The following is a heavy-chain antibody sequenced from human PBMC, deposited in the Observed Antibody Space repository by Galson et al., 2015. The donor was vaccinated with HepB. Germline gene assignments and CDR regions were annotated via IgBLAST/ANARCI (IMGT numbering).Heavy chain of an antibody. Sequence: SLRLSCAASGFTFSSYAMHWVRQAPGKGLEWVAVISYDGSNKYYADSVKGRFTISGDNSKNTLYLQMNSLRAEDTAVYYCARASGNWFDPWGQGTLVTVSS. CDR1: GFTFSSYA. V-gene: IGHV3-30-3*01. CDR2: ISYDGSNK. J-gene: IGHJ5*02. CDR3: ARASGNWFDP. D-gene: IGHD1-26*01.